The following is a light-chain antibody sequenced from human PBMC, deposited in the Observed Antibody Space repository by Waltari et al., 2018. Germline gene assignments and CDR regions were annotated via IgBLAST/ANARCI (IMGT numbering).Light chain of an antibody. V-gene: IGKV3-15*01. Sequence: PGDRATLSCRASRSISGYVACYQQKPGQAPRLLIYAASTRATGIPARFSGSGSGTEFTLTITSLQSEDVAVYYCQQYANCPKTFGQGTKVEMK. CDR3: QQYANCPKT. J-gene: IGKJ1*01. CDR1: RSISGY. CDR2: AAS.